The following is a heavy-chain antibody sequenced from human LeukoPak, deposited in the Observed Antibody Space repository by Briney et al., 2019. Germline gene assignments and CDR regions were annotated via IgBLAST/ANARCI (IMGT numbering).Heavy chain of an antibody. CDR2: INPNSGGT. V-gene: IGHV1-2*02. CDR3: ARETPLGGSGSYYNFFDY. CDR1: GYTFTGYY. D-gene: IGHD3-10*01. Sequence: ASVKVSCKASGYTFTGYYMHWVRQAPGQGLEWMGWINPNSGGTNYAQKFQGRVTMTRDTSISTAYMELSSLRSEDTAVYYCARETPLGGSGSYYNFFDYWGQGTLVTVSS. J-gene: IGHJ4*02.